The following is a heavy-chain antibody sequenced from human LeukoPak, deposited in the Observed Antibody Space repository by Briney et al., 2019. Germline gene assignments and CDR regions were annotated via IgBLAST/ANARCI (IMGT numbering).Heavy chain of an antibody. CDR1: GFTFSSYA. D-gene: IGHD7-27*01. Sequence: PGGSLRLSCAASGFTFSSYAMSWVRQAPGKGLEWVSAISGSGGSTYYADSVKGRFTISRDNSKNTLYLQMNSLRSEDTAVYYCARFRNWGLAGYWGQGTLVTVSS. CDR3: ARFRNWGLAGY. CDR2: ISGSGGST. V-gene: IGHV3-23*01. J-gene: IGHJ4*02.